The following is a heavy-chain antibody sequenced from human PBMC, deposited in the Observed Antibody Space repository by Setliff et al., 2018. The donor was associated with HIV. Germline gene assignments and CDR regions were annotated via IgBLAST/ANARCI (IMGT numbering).Heavy chain of an antibody. D-gene: IGHD4-4*01. J-gene: IGHJ6*02. CDR1: GYSFTSYW. Sequence: GESLKISCKGSGYSFTSYWIGWVRQMPGKGLEWMGIIYPGDSDTRYSPSFQGQVTISADKSISTAYLQWSSLKASDTAVYYCARDSPGPQYYYYGMDVWGQGTTVTVSS. CDR2: IYPGDSDT. V-gene: IGHV5-51*01. CDR3: ARDSPGPQYYYYGMDV.